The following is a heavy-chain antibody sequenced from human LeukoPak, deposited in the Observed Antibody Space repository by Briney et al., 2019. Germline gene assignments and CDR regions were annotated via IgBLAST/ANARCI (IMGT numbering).Heavy chain of an antibody. CDR1: GGSISSGDYY. CDR2: IYTSGST. Sequence: SETLSLTCTVSGGSISSGDYYWNWIRQHLGKGLEWIGYIYTSGSTYYNPSLKSRVTISMDTSKTQFSLKLTSVTAADTAVYYCARWVGTITPYYYGMDVWGQGTPVTVSS. D-gene: IGHD5-24*01. V-gene: IGHV4-31*03. CDR3: ARWVGTITPYYYGMDV. J-gene: IGHJ6*02.